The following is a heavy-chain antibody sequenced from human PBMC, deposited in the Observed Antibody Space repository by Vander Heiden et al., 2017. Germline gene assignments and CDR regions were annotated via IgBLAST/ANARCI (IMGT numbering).Heavy chain of an antibody. D-gene: IGHD2-2*02. CDR1: GYTFTSYA. V-gene: IGHV1-3*01. CDR2: INAGNGNT. CDR3: ARAKTLYHYFDY. J-gene: IGHJ4*02. Sequence: QVQLVQSGAEVKKPGASVKVSCKASGYTFTSYAMHWVRQAPGQRLEWMGWINAGNGNTKYSQKFQGRVTITRDTSASTAYMELSSLRSEDTAVYYCARAKTLYHYFDYWGQGTLVTVSS.